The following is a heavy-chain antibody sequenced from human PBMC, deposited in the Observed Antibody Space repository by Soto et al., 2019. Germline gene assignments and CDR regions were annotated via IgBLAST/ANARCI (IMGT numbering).Heavy chain of an antibody. J-gene: IGHJ6*02. CDR2: IYYSGST. D-gene: IGHD3-10*01. CDR3: ARNPLWFGEDYYYGMDV. Sequence: SETLSLTCTVSGGSISSYYWSWIRQPPGKGLEWIGYIYYSGSTNYNPSLKSRVTISVDTSKNQFSLKLSSVTAADTAVYYCARNPLWFGEDYYYGMDVWGQGTTVTLSS. CDR1: GGSISSYY. V-gene: IGHV4-59*01.